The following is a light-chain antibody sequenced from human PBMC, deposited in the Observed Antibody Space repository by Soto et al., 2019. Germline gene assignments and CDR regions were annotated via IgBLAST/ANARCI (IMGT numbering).Light chain of an antibody. CDR3: SSYTSISTDV. CDR2: DVS. CDR1: SSDVGGYNY. V-gene: IGLV2-14*01. J-gene: IGLJ1*01. Sequence: SALTQPASVSGSPGQSITISCTGTSSDVGGYNYVSWYQQHPGKAPKLMIYDVSNRPSGVSNRFSGSKSGNTASLTISGLQAEDEADYDCSSYTSISTDVFGTGTKVTV.